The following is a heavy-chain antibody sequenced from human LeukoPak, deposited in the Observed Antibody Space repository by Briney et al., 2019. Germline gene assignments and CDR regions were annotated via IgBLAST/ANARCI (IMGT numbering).Heavy chain of an antibody. CDR2: INSDGINT. J-gene: IGHJ4*02. D-gene: IGHD3-22*01. V-gene: IGHV3-74*01. CDR1: GFTFSNYW. Sequence: GGSLRLSCAASGFTFSNYWMHWVRQAPGKGLVWVSRINSDGINTSYADSVKGRFTISRDNAKNTLNLQMNSLRAEDTAVYYCAKDHYDSSGYYYFDYWGQGTLVTVSS. CDR3: AKDHYDSSGYYYFDY.